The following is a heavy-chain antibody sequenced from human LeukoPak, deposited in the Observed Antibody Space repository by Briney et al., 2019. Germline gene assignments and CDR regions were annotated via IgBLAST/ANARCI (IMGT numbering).Heavy chain of an antibody. Sequence: ASVTVSCKASSYTLTNYGISWVRQAPGQGLEWMGWINAYNGNTNYAQNLQGRVTMTTDTSTNTAYMELRSLRSDDTAVYYCARDQDPGVFDIWGQGTMVTVSS. CDR1: SYTLTNYG. CDR2: INAYNGNT. D-gene: IGHD3-10*01. J-gene: IGHJ3*02. V-gene: IGHV1-18*01. CDR3: ARDQDPGVFDI.